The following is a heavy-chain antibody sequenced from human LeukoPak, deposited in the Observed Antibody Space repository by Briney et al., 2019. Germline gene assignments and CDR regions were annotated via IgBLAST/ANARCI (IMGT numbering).Heavy chain of an antibody. CDR1: GGSIRSYY. D-gene: IGHD3-3*01. J-gene: IGHJ2*01. V-gene: IGHV4-59*01. Sequence: PSETLSLTCTVSGGSIRSYYWSWLRQPPGGGREWLGYIYYSGSTNYNTSLESRVTISVDTSKNQFSLKLNSVTAADTAVYYCARAGVVTNPNSYWYFYIWGRGTLVTVSS. CDR3: ARAGVVTNPNSYWYFYI. CDR2: IYYSGST.